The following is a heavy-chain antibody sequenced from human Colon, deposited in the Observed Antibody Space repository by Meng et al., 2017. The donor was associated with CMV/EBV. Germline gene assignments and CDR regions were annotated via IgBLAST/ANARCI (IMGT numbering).Heavy chain of an antibody. CDR2: SGRGGEAV. CDR1: GFTFSAFS. V-gene: IGHV3-48*04. J-gene: IGHJ5*01. CDR3: ARDAIRDCTSTACYWFDY. Sequence: GGSLRLSCAGSGFTFSAFSMNWVRQAPGKGLEWIAHSGRGGEAVYAVSVRGRFIISRDNDQNLLYLQMNDVGGEDTAVYYCARDAIRDCTSTACYWFDYWGQGSLVTVSS. D-gene: IGHD2-2*01.